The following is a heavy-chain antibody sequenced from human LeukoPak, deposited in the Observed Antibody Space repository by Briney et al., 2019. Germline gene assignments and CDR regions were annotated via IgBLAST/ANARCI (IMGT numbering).Heavy chain of an antibody. V-gene: IGHV4-34*01. J-gene: IGHJ6*03. CDR2: INHSGST. D-gene: IGHD1-14*01. Sequence: PSETLSLTCAVYGGSFSGYYWSWIRQPPGKGLEWIGEINHSGSTNYNPSLKSRVTISVDTSKNQFSLKLSSVTAADTAVYYCARERRTGTRDYYYYMDVWDKGTTVTVSS. CDR1: GGSFSGYY. CDR3: ARERRTGTRDYYYYMDV.